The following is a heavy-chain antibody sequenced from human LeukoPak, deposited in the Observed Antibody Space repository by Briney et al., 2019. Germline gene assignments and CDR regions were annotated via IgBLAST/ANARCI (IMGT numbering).Heavy chain of an antibody. Sequence: GASVKVSCKASGYTFTSYDINWVRQATGQGLEWMGWMNPNSGNTGYAQKFQGRVTMTRNTSISTAYMELSSLRSEDTAVYYCARDRDVYYDSSGYPGNYFDYWGQGTLVTVSS. CDR1: GYTFTSYD. CDR3: ARDRDVYYDSSGYPGNYFDY. V-gene: IGHV1-8*01. D-gene: IGHD3-22*01. CDR2: MNPNSGNT. J-gene: IGHJ4*02.